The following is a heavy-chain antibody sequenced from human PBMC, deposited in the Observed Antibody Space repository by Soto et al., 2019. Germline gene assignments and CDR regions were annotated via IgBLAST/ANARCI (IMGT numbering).Heavy chain of an antibody. CDR3: ARWVTMVRGVIPGYYGMDV. D-gene: IGHD3-10*01. CDR1: GYTFTSYD. CDR2: MNPNSGNT. Sequence: ASVKVSCKASGYTFTSYDINWVRQATGQGLEWMGWMNPNSGNTGYAQKFQGRVTMTRNTSISTAYMELSSLRSEDTAVYYCARWVTMVRGVIPGYYGMDVWGQGTTVTVSS. V-gene: IGHV1-8*01. J-gene: IGHJ6*02.